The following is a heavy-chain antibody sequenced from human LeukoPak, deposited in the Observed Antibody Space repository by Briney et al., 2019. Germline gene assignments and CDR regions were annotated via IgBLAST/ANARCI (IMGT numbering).Heavy chain of an antibody. CDR1: GGSISSYY. V-gene: IGHV4-4*07. CDR2: IYTSGST. CDR3: ASPPTTVTTLGGYYFDY. J-gene: IGHJ4*02. Sequence: PSETLSLTCTVSGGSISSYYWSWIRQPAGKGLEWIGRIYTSGSTNYNPSLKSRVTISVDTSKNQFSLKLSSVTAADTAVYYCASPPTTVTTLGGYYFDYWGQGTLVTVSS. D-gene: IGHD4-17*01.